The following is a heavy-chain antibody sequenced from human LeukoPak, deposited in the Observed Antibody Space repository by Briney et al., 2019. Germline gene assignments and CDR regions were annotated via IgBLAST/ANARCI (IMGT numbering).Heavy chain of an antibody. CDR3: ARGYYDFWSGYYGWDRGYYYYMDV. CDR2: ISYDGSNK. Sequence: SGGSLRLSCAASGFTFSSYAMHWVRQAPGKGLEWVAVISYDGSNKYYADSVKGRFTISRDNSKNTLYLQMNSLRAEDTAVYYCARGYYDFWSGYYGWDRGYYYYMDVWGKGTTVTVSS. J-gene: IGHJ6*03. V-gene: IGHV3-30-3*01. D-gene: IGHD3-3*01. CDR1: GFTFSSYA.